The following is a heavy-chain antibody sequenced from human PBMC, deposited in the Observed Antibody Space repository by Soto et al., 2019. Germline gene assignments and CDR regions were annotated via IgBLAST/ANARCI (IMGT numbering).Heavy chain of an antibody. V-gene: IGHV3-21*02. J-gene: IGHJ6*02. CDR2: ISGLSSYI. D-gene: IGHD6-25*01. Sequence: EVQLVESGGGLVKPGGSLRLSCAASGFTFSRYGMNWVRQAPGKGLELVSSISGLSSYIYYADSVKGRFTVSRDNAKNSLYVQMNCLSADATAVYYCARAPQQRLADSYYYGMDVWGQGTTVIVSS. CDR3: ARAPQQRLADSYYYGMDV. CDR1: GFTFSRYG.